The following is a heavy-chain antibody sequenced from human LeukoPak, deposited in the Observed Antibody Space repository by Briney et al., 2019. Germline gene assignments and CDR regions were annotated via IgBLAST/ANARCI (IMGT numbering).Heavy chain of an antibody. D-gene: IGHD3-10*01. CDR1: GFLFSNTW. CDR2: ITGDGSRS. V-gene: IGHV3-74*01. J-gene: IGHJ4*02. CDR3: VIGGTYGSGS. Sequence: GGSLRLSCAASGFLFSNTWMHWVRQAPGKGLVWVSLITGDGSRSNYADSVKGRFTISRDNAKNTLYLQMHSLRAEDTTVYYCVIGGTYGSGSWGQGTLVTVSS.